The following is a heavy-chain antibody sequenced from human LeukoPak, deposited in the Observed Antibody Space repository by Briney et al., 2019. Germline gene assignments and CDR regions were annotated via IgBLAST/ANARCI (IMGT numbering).Heavy chain of an antibody. CDR1: EFTFSSYW. Sequence: GGSLRLSCAASEFTFSSYWMTWVRQAPGKGLEWVANIKQDGSEIYYMDSVKGRFTISRDNAKNSLYLQMNSLRAEDTAVYYCARDLWAQKLPHRYFDYWGQGTLVTVSS. CDR2: IKQDGSEI. V-gene: IGHV3-7*05. D-gene: IGHD6-13*01. J-gene: IGHJ4*02. CDR3: ARDLWAQKLPHRYFDY.